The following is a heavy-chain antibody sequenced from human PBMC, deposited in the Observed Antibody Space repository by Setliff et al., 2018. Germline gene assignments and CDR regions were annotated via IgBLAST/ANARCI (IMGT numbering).Heavy chain of an antibody. J-gene: IGHJ2*01. CDR1: GFTFSSYW. CDR2: INNYGSSA. V-gene: IGHV3-74*01. Sequence: GGSLRLSCAASGFTFSSYWMHWVRQAPGKGLVWVSRINNYGSSASYADSVKGRFTISRDNAKNTLYLQMNSLRTEDTAVYYCARDLGEPYWYFDLWGRGTLVTVSS. CDR3: ARDLGEPYWYFDL. D-gene: IGHD2-21*01.